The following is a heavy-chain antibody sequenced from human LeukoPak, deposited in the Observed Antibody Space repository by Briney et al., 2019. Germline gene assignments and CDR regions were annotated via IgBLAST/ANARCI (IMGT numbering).Heavy chain of an antibody. CDR2: IWYDGSNK. Sequence: GGSLRLSCAASGFTFSSYGMHWVRQAPGKGLEWVAVIWYDGSNKYYADSVKGRFTISRDNSKNTLYLQMNSLRAEDTAVYYCASDGTEDAFDIWGQGTMVTVSS. D-gene: IGHD1-14*01. J-gene: IGHJ3*02. CDR3: ASDGTEDAFDI. CDR1: GFTFSSYG. V-gene: IGHV3-33*08.